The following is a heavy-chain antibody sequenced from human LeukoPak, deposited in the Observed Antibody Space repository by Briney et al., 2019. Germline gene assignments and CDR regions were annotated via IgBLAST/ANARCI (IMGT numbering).Heavy chain of an antibody. J-gene: IGHJ4*02. Sequence: GGSLRLSCAASGFTFSSYDMHWVRQARGKGLEWVSAIGTAGDTYYPGSVKGRFTISRENAKNSLCLQMNSLRAGDTAVYYCARDLGGGTYYVGSDNWGQGTLVTVSS. V-gene: IGHV3-13*01. CDR3: ARDLGGGTYYVGSDN. CDR2: IGTAGDT. CDR1: GFTFSSYD. D-gene: IGHD1-26*01.